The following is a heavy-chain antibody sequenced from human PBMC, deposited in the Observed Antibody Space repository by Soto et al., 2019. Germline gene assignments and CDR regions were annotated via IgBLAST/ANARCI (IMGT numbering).Heavy chain of an antibody. V-gene: IGHV1-69*04. D-gene: IGHD3-9*01. CDR1: GGTISSXT. CDR2: IIPILGIA. CDR3: ARDVTGYDILTGYYGPRWFDP. J-gene: IGHJ5*02. Sequence: ASVKVSCKASGGTISSXTISWVRQAPGQGLEWMGRIIPILGIANYAQKFQGRVTITADKSTSTAYMELSSLRSEDTAVYYCARDVTGYDILTGYYGPRWFDPWGQGTLVTVSS.